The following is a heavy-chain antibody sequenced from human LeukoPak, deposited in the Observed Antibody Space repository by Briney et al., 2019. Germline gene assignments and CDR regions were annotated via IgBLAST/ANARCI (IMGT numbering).Heavy chain of an antibody. V-gene: IGHV4-38-2*01. CDR1: GYSISSGYY. CDR2: IYHSGST. J-gene: IGHJ6*03. Sequence: SETMSPTSAVYGYSISSGYYWGWIRQPPGKGLEWIGSIYHSGSTSYNPSLKSRVTISVDTSKNQFSLKLSSVTAADTAVYYCARHLHDYYDSSGEYYYYYYMDVWGKGTTVTVSS. CDR3: ARHLHDYYDSSGEYYYYYYMDV. D-gene: IGHD3-22*01.